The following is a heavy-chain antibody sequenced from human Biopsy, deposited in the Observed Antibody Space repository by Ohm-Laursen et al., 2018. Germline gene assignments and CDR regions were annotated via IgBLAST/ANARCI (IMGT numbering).Heavy chain of an antibody. D-gene: IGHD3-10*02. CDR2: IIPIFGTS. CDR1: GGAFSTYS. V-gene: IGHV1-69*06. Sequence: GASVKVSCKPSGGAFSTYSISTYGVYWVRQAPGQGLELMGGIIPIFGTSTYTQKFQDRVTITADTSTSTAYMVLSSLRSEDTAVYYCGRDGYFDGNAYYVDDYFYYGMDVWGQGTTVTVSS. CDR3: GRDGYFDGNAYYVDDYFYYGMDV. J-gene: IGHJ6*02.